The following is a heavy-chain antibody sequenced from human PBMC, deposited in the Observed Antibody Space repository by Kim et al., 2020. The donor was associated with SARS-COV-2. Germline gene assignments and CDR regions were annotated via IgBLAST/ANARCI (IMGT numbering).Heavy chain of an antibody. J-gene: IGHJ1*01. CDR2: IKHDGSVQ. Sequence: GGSLRLSCAASGFTFSTYWMTWVRQAPGKGLEWVASIKHDGSVQKYVDSVKGRFTISRDNAKNSLYLHMNSLRVDDMAVYYCARAVGVSAHGFWGQVTL. CDR1: GFTFSTYW. V-gene: IGHV3-7*01. D-gene: IGHD1-26*01. CDR3: ARAVGVSAHGF.